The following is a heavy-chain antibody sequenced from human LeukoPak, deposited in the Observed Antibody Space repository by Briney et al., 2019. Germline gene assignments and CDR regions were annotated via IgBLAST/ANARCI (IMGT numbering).Heavy chain of an antibody. CDR1: GGSFSTSDYY. V-gene: IGHV4-39*07. CDR3: ARVFDS. J-gene: IGHJ4*02. CDR2: AFYTGKT. Sequence: SETLSLTCTVSGGSFSTSDYYWGWIRQSPVKGLEWIGDAFYTGKTNYNPSLRGRATISIDTSKNQFSLKLTYVTAADSAVYYCARVFDSWGQGTLVTVSS.